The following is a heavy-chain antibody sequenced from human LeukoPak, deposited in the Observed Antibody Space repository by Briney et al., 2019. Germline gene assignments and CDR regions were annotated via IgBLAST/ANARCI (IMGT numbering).Heavy chain of an antibody. CDR2: INHSGST. V-gene: IGHV4-34*01. CDR3: AKRSSGYQFDY. CDR1: GGSFSGYY. J-gene: IGHJ4*02. D-gene: IGHD3-22*01. Sequence: PSETLSLTCAVYGGSFSGYYWSWIRQPPGKGLEWIGEINHSGSTNYNPSLKSRVTISVDTSKNQFSLKLSSVTAEDTAVYYCAKRSSGYQFDYWGQGTLVTVSS.